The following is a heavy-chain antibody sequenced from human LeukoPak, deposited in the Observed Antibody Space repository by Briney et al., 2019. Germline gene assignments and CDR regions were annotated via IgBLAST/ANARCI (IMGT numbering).Heavy chain of an antibody. CDR1: GFTFSSYG. Sequence: GGSLRLSCAASGFTFSSYGMHWVRQAPGKGLEWVANIKQDGSEKYYVDSVKGRFTISRDNAKNSLYLQMNSLRAEDTAVYYCASFTIFGPYYYYYYMDVWGKGTTVTVSS. V-gene: IGHV3-7*01. D-gene: IGHD3-3*01. J-gene: IGHJ6*03. CDR2: IKQDGSEK. CDR3: ASFTIFGPYYYYYYMDV.